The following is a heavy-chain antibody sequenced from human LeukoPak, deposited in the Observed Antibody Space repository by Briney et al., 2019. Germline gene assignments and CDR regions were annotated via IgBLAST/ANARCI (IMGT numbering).Heavy chain of an antibody. CDR2: IYPGDSDT. D-gene: IGHD5-12*01. CDR1: GYTFTSYW. Sequence: GESLKISCKASGYTFTSYWIAWVRQMPGKGLEWMGIIYPGDSDTRYSPSFQGQVTISADKSSNTASLQWRSLKASDTAMYYCARQGYSGYDYYYYYMDVWGKGTTVTVSS. V-gene: IGHV5-51*01. CDR3: ARQGYSGYDYYYYYMDV. J-gene: IGHJ6*03.